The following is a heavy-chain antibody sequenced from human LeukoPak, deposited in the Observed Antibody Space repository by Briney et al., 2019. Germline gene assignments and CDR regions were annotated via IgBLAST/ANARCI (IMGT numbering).Heavy chain of an antibody. J-gene: IGHJ3*02. V-gene: IGHV4-34*01. Sequence: SETLSLTCAVYGGSFSGYYWSWIRQPPGKGLEWIGEINHSGSTNYNPSLKSRVTISVDTSKNQFSLKLSSVTAADTAVYYCARDIVYYDSSGYYRDDAFDIWGQGTMVTVSS. CDR3: ARDIVYYDSSGYYRDDAFDI. CDR2: INHSGST. D-gene: IGHD3-22*01. CDR1: GGSFSGYY.